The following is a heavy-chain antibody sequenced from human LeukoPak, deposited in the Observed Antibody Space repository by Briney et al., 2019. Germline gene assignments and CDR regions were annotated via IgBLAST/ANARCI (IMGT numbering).Heavy chain of an antibody. CDR1: GGSFSGYY. J-gene: IGHJ3*02. CDR2: INHSGST. V-gene: IGHV4-34*01. Sequence: SETLSLTCAVYGGSFSGYYWSWIRQPPGKGLEWIGEINHSGSTNYNPSLKSRVTILVDTSKNQFSLKLSSVTAADTAVYYCARGRNDYVWGSYRQGGAFDIWGQGTMVTVSS. D-gene: IGHD3-16*02. CDR3: ARGRNDYVWGSYRQGGAFDI.